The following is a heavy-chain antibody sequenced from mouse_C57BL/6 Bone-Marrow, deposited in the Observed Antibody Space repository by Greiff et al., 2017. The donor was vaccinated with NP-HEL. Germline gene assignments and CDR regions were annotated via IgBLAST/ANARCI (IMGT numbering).Heavy chain of an antibody. CDR3: AIEDLWYYGSSYGRFAY. CDR2: IHPSDSDT. CDR1: GYTFTSYW. J-gene: IGHJ3*01. V-gene: IGHV1-74*01. Sequence: QVQLQQPGAELVKPGASVKVSCKASGYTFTSYWMHWVKQRPGQGLEWIGRIHPSDSDTNYNQKFKGKATLTVDKSSSTAYMQLSSLTSEDSAVYYCAIEDLWYYGSSYGRFAYWGQGTLVTVSA. D-gene: IGHD1-1*01.